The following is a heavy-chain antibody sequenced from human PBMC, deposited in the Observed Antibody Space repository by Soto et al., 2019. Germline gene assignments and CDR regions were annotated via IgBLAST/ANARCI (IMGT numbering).Heavy chain of an antibody. CDR3: ARQGGGGSSLLGNYYHSMDV. CDR2: IYYSGST. D-gene: IGHD3-16*02. Sequence: QVQLQESGPGLVKPSETLSLTCTVSGDPVSSGSYFWTWIRQPPGKGLEWIGYIYYSGSTKYNPSLKSRITMSLDTSENLFSLKLSSVTAADTAGYYCARQGGGGSSLLGNYYHSMDVWGQGTAVTVSS. CDR1: GDPVSSGSYF. J-gene: IGHJ6*02. V-gene: IGHV4-61*03.